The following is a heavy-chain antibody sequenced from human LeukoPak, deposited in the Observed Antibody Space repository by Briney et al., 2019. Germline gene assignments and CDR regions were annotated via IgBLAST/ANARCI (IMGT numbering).Heavy chain of an antibody. V-gene: IGHV1-2*02. CDR3: VRLVVTSNSDYFDY. CDR2: INPNSGGT. CDR1: GYTFTDYY. Sequence: ASVKVSCKASGYTFTDYYMHWVRQAPGQGLEWMGWINPNSGGTGYAQKFQGRVTVTRGTSITTAYMELSRLRSDDTAVYYCVRLVVTSNSDYFDYWGQGTLVTVSS. D-gene: IGHD2-21*02. J-gene: IGHJ4*02.